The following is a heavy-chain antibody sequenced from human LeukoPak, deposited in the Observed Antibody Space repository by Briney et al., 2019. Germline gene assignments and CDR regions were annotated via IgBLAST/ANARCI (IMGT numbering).Heavy chain of an antibody. CDR1: GGSISSSNW. J-gene: IGHJ3*02. V-gene: IGHV4-4*02. CDR2: IYHSGSA. CDR3: ARDRFVGYCSSTSCQNAFDI. Sequence: SETLSLTCAVSGGSISSSNWWSWVRQPPGKGLEWIGEIYHSGSANYNPSLKSRVTISVDKSKNQFSLKLSSVTAADTAVYYCARDRFVGYCSSTSCQNAFDIWGQGTMVTVSS. D-gene: IGHD2-2*01.